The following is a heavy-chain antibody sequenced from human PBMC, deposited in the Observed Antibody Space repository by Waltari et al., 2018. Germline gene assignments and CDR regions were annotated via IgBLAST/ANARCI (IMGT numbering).Heavy chain of an antibody. D-gene: IGHD3-22*01. CDR3: ALYYYDSSGYYVH. CDR1: GFTVSSNY. J-gene: IGHJ4*02. Sequence: EVQLVESGGGLIQPGGSLRLSCAASGFTVSSNYMSWVRQAPGKGLEWVSVIYSGGSTDYADSGKGRFTISRDKAKNTLYLQMNSVRAEDTAVYYCALYYYDSSGYYVHWGQGTLVTVSS. V-gene: IGHV3-53*01. CDR2: IYSGGST.